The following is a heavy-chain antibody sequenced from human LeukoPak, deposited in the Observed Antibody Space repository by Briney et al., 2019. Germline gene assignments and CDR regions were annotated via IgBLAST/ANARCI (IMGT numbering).Heavy chain of an antibody. D-gene: IGHD3-22*01. Sequence: PGGSLRLSCAASGFTFSSYGMHWVRQTPGKGLEWVAVIWYDGSNKYYADSVKGRFTISRDNSKNTLYLQMNSLRAEDTAVYYCARGIYYYDSSGYYQYFDYWGQGTLVTVSS. CDR1: GFTFSSYG. CDR2: IWYDGSNK. V-gene: IGHV3-33*01. J-gene: IGHJ4*02. CDR3: ARGIYYYDSSGYYQYFDY.